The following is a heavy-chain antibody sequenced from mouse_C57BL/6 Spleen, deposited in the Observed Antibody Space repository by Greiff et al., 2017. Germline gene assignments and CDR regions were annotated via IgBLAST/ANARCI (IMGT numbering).Heavy chain of an antibody. D-gene: IGHD3-3*01. J-gene: IGHJ2*01. CDR1: GYTFTSYW. CDR2: IYPGNSDT. V-gene: IGHV1-5*01. CDR3: TREGDCDAYYFDY. Sequence: VQLQQSGTVLARPGASVKMSCKTSGYTFTSYWMHWVKQRPGQGLEWIGAIYPGNSDTSYNQKFKGKAKLTAVTSASTAYMELSSLTNEDSAVYYCTREGDCDAYYFDYWGQGTTLTVSS.